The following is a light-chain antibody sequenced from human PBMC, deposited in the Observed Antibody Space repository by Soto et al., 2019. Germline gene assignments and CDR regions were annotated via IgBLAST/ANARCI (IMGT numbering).Light chain of an antibody. CDR2: AAS. CDR1: QDIRND. CDR3: LQHNDYPYT. V-gene: IGKV1-17*01. J-gene: IGKJ2*01. Sequence: DIQMTQSPSSLSASVGDRVTITCRASQDIRNDIGWYQQKPGKAPKRLIYAASSLQSGVPSRFSGSGSVTEFTLTIRSLQPEDCATYYCLQHNDYPYTFGQGTKLEIK.